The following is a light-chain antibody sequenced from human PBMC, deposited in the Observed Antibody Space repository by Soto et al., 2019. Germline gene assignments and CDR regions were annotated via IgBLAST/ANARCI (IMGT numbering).Light chain of an antibody. CDR2: EAS. CDR3: CSHAGSSTYV. J-gene: IGLJ1*01. CDR1: SSDVGSRNL. Sequence: QSALTQPASVSGSPGQSITISCTGTSSDVGSRNLVSWYQQYPGKAPKLIIFEASKRPSGVSNRFSGSKSGSTASLTISGLQAEDEADYYCCSHAGSSTYVFGTGTKVTVL. V-gene: IGLV2-23*01.